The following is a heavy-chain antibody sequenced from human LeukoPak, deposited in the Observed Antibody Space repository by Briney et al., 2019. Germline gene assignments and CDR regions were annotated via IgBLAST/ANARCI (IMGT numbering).Heavy chain of an antibody. CDR2: IYTSGST. CDR3: ARDRYDSSGYYYVFDY. D-gene: IGHD3-22*01. J-gene: IGHJ4*02. V-gene: IGHV4-61*02. CDR1: GGSISSGSYY. Sequence: PSETLSLTRTVSGGSISSGSYYWSWIRQPAGKGLEWIGRIYTSGSTNYNPSLKSRVTISVDTSKKQFSLKLSSVTAADTAVYYCARDRYDSSGYYYVFDYWGQGTLVTVSS.